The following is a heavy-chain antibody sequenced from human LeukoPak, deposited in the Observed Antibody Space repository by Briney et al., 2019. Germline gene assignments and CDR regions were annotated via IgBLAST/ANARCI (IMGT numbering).Heavy chain of an antibody. J-gene: IGHJ4*02. V-gene: IGHV1-46*01. CDR3: ARVWGWLQIFDY. CDR2: INPSGGST. Sequence: ASVKVSCKASGYTFTSYYMHWVRQAPGQGLEWMGIINPSGGSTSYAQKFRGRVTMTRDTSTSTVYMELSSLRSEDTAVYYCARVWGWLQIFDYWGQGTLVTVSS. D-gene: IGHD5-24*01. CDR1: GYTFTSYY.